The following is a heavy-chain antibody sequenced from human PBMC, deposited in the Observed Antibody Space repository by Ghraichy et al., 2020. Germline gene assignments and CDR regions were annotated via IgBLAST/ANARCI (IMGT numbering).Heavy chain of an antibody. Sequence: TLSLTCEVLGGHFGDSYWTWISQSPVKGLEWLGEMNHHGASTFNPSLKSRVSMSFDRSKNQFSLRMTSVTAADAAVYYCTRVRGTDPPTYLNSGMDVWGQGTAVSVSS. CDR1: GGHFGDSY. D-gene: IGHD3-16*01. V-gene: IGHV4-34*01. CDR2: MNHHGAS. CDR3: TRVRGTDPPTYLNSGMDV. J-gene: IGHJ6*02.